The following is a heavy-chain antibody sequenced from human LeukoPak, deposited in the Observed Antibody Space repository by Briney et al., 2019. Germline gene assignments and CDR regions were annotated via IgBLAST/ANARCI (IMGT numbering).Heavy chain of an antibody. V-gene: IGHV1-46*01. J-gene: IGHJ3*02. CDR1: GYTFTSYY. CDR2: INPSGGST. CDR3: ARVRRIAVVMGAFDI. D-gene: IGHD6-19*01. Sequence: GASVKVSCKASGYTFTSYYMHWVRQAPGQGLEWMGIINPSGGSTSYAQKFQGRVTMTRDTSTSTVYMELSSLRSDDTAVYYCARVRRIAVVMGAFDIWGQGTMVTVSS.